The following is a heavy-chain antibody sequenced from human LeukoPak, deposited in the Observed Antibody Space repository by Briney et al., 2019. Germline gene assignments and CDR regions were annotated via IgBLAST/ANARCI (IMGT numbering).Heavy chain of an antibody. CDR1: GFSLSTSGVG. J-gene: IGHJ3*02. V-gene: IGHV2-5*02. Sequence: SGPTLVKPTQTLTLTCTFSGFSLSTSGVGVGWIRQPPGKALEWLALIYWDDDKRYSPSLKSRLTITKDTSKKQVVLTMTKMDPVDTATYYCAHRLAGYYDILTGYYNRHDAFDIWGQGAMVTVSS. CDR3: AHRLAGYYDILTGYYNRHDAFDI. CDR2: IYWDDDK. D-gene: IGHD3-9*01.